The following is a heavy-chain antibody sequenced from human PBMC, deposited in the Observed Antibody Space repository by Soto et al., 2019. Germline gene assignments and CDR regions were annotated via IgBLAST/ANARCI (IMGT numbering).Heavy chain of an antibody. J-gene: IGHJ5*02. CDR3: ARYNIKSNWFDP. D-gene: IGHD1-1*01. Sequence: PSDTLSLTCTVSGGSISSDYWSWIRQPPGKGLEWIGYIYYSGSTNYNPSLKSRVTISVDTSKNQFSLKLSSVTAADTAVYYCARYNIKSNWFDPWGQGGLVTVSS. CDR2: IYYSGST. CDR1: GGSISSDY. V-gene: IGHV4-59*01.